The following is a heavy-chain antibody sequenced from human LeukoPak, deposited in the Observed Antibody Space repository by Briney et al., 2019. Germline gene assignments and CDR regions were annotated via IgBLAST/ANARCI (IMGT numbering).Heavy chain of an antibody. Sequence: GGSLRLSCAAYGFTFSSYWMSWVRQAPGKGLEWVANIKQDGSEKYYVDSVKGRFTISRDNAKNSLYLQMNSLRAEDTAVYYCARDQHDYGDYWGQGTLVTVSS. CDR3: ARDQHDYGDY. J-gene: IGHJ4*02. D-gene: IGHD4-17*01. CDR1: GFTFSSYW. V-gene: IGHV3-7*01. CDR2: IKQDGSEK.